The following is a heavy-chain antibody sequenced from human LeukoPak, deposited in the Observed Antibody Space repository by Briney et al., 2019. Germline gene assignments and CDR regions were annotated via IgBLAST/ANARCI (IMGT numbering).Heavy chain of an antibody. CDR2: IYSGGST. CDR1: GFTVSSNY. V-gene: IGHV3-53*01. J-gene: IGHJ4*02. Sequence: PGRSLRLSCAASGFTVSSNYMSWVRQAPGKGLEWVSVIYSGGSTYYADSVKGRFTISRDNSKNTLYLQMNSLRAEDTAVYYCATESPSCGGDCFGYWGQGTLVTASS. D-gene: IGHD2-21*01. CDR3: ATESPSCGGDCFGY.